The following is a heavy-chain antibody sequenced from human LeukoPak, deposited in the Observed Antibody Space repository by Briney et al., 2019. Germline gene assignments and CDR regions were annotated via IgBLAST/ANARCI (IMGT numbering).Heavy chain of an antibody. CDR1: GFTFSSYW. CDR3: ASESSVGAHKAFDY. Sequence: PGGSLRLSCAASGFTFSSYWMHWVRQAPGKGLVWVSRINSDGSSTSYADSVKGRFTISRDNAKNTLYLQMNSLRAEDTAVYYCASESSVGAHKAFDYWGQGTLVTVSS. CDR2: INSDGSST. V-gene: IGHV3-74*01. D-gene: IGHD1-26*01. J-gene: IGHJ4*02.